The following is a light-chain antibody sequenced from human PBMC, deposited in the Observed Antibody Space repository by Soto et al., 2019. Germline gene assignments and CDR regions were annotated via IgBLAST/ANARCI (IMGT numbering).Light chain of an antibody. J-gene: IGKJ1*01. Sequence: DIPMTQSPSTLSASVGDRVTITCRASQSISSWLAWYQQKPGKAPKLLIYDASSLESGVPSRFSGRGSGTEFTLTISSLQPDDFATYYCQQYNSYSPKTFAQGTKV. CDR1: QSISSW. V-gene: IGKV1-5*01. CDR2: DAS. CDR3: QQYNSYSPKT.